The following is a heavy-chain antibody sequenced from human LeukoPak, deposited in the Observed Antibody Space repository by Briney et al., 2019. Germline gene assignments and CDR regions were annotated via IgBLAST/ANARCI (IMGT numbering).Heavy chain of an antibody. J-gene: IGHJ5*02. V-gene: IGHV3-33*01. Sequence: GRSLRLSCAASGFTFSGYGMHWVRQAPGKGLEWVAVIWYDGSNKYYADSVKGRFTISRDNSKNTLYLQMDSLRAEDTAVYYCARDFPSTVPWFDPWGQGTLVTVSS. CDR2: IWYDGSNK. CDR3: ARDFPSTVPWFDP. CDR1: GFTFSGYG. D-gene: IGHD4-17*01.